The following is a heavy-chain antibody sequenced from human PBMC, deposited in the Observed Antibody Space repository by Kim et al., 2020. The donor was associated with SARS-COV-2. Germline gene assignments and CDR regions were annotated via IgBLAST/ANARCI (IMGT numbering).Heavy chain of an antibody. Sequence: GGSLRLSCAASGFTFSSYSMNWVRQAPGKGLEWVSSISSSSSYIYYADSVKGRFTISRDNAKNSLYLQMNSLRAEDTAVYYCASTPLSVREGAPWGQGTLVTVSS. V-gene: IGHV3-21*01. CDR3: ASTPLSVREGAP. J-gene: IGHJ5*02. CDR2: ISSSSSYI. D-gene: IGHD1-26*01. CDR1: GFTFSSYS.